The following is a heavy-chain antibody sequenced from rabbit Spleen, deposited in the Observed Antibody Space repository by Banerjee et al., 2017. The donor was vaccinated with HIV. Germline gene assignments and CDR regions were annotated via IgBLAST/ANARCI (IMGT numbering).Heavy chain of an antibody. V-gene: IGHV1S45*01. CDR1: GFSFSSSYY. D-gene: IGHD8-1*01. J-gene: IGHJ4*01. CDR3: ARDAGSYDYIDVYFNL. Sequence: QEQLEESGGGLVQPEGSLALTCTASGFSFSSSYYMCWVRQAPGKGLEWIGCIYGGSSGNTYYASWAKGRFTISKTSSTTVTLQMTSLTAADTATYFCARDAGSYDYIDVYFNLWGPGTLVTVS. CDR2: IYGGSSGNT.